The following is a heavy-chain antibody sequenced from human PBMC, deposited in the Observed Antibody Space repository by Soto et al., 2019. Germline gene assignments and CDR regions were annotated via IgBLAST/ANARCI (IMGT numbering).Heavy chain of an antibody. J-gene: IGHJ4*02. CDR2: ISGNGGST. D-gene: IGHD1-26*01. Sequence: VRLSCAASGFSFSIYAMSWVRQAPGKGLEWVSGISGNGGSTYYADSVKGRFTISRDLFKNTLYLHMDSLRAEDTAIYYCAKDSGSYFYFDYWGQGNLVTVSS. CDR1: GFSFSIYA. CDR3: AKDSGSYFYFDY. V-gene: IGHV3-23*01.